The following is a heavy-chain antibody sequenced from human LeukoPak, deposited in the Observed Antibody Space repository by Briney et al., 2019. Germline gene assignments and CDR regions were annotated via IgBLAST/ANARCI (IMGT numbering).Heavy chain of an antibody. CDR1: GGSISSGDYY. D-gene: IGHD4-17*01. CDR2: IYYSGST. Sequence: SSETLSLTCTVSGGSISSGDYYWSWIRQPPGKGLEWIGYIYYSGSTYYNPSLKSRVTISVDTSKNQFSLKLSSVTAADTAVYYCARVYGDYYYYGMDVWGQGTTVTVSS. CDR3: ARVYGDYYYYGMDV. J-gene: IGHJ6*02. V-gene: IGHV4-30-4*01.